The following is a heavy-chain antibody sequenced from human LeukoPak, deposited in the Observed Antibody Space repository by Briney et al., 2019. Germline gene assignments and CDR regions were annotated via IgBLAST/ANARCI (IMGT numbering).Heavy chain of an antibody. CDR3: ARERGDNWNVGP. CDR2: IYHSGST. J-gene: IGHJ5*02. CDR1: GGSISSGGYS. Sequence: SETLSLTCAVSGGSISSGGYSWSWIRQPPGKGLEWIGYIYHSGSTYYNPSLKSRVTISVDRSKNQFSLKLSSVTAADTAVYYCARERGDNWNVGPWGQGTLVTVSS. V-gene: IGHV4-30-2*01. D-gene: IGHD1-20*01.